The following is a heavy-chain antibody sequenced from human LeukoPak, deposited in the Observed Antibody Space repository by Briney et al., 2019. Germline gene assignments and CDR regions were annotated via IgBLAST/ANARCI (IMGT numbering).Heavy chain of an antibody. CDR1: GFTVSRNY. D-gene: IGHD3-9*01. CDR3: ARVFRGPFDY. J-gene: IGHJ4*02. CDR2: KYSIGST. Sequence: GESLRLSCAASGFTVSRNYMSWVRQAPGQGLEWVSVKYSIGSTYYADSVKGRFTISRDNSKNTLYLQMNSLRAEDTAVYYCARVFRGPFDYWGQGTLVTVS. V-gene: IGHV3-53*01.